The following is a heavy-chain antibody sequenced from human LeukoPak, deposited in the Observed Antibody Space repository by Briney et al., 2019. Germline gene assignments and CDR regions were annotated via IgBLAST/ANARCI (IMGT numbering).Heavy chain of an antibody. CDR1: GFNVRTNF. CDR2: IHSGGDT. J-gene: IGHJ4*02. Sequence: PGGSLRLSCVTSGFNVRTNFMSWVRQAPGKGLEWVSVIHSGGDTYYADSVKDRFTISRDNSENTVYLQMSSLRAEDTAVYYCARRDYGKGVYDHWGQGTLVTVSS. D-gene: IGHD4/OR15-4a*01. V-gene: IGHV3-66*01. CDR3: ARRDYGKGVYDH.